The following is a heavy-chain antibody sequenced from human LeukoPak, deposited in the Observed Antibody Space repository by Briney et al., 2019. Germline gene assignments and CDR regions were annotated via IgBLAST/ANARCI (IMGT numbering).Heavy chain of an antibody. CDR1: GYIFTSYG. CDR3: ARVKKDYGDYEAY. J-gene: IGHJ4*02. Sequence: ASVKVSCKASGYIFTSYGITWVRQAPGQGLEGMGWISAYNGNKKYAQKLQGRVNMTTDTSTSTAYMELGSLRSDDTAVYYCARVKKDYGDYEAYWGQGTLVTVSS. CDR2: ISAYNGNK. D-gene: IGHD4-17*01. V-gene: IGHV1-18*01.